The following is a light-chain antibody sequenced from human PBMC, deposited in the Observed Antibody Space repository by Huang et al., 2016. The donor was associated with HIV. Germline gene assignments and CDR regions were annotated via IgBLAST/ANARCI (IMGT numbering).Light chain of an antibody. J-gene: IGKJ3*01. V-gene: IGKV3-11*01. CDR3: QQRSNWLFT. CDR2: DAS. Sequence: EIVLTQSPATLSLSPGERATLSCRATQSVSGYLAWYQQKPGQAPRLLIYDASNRATGIPARFSGSVSGSDFTLTISNLEPEDFAVYYCQQRSNWLFTFGPGTKVDIK. CDR1: QSVSGY.